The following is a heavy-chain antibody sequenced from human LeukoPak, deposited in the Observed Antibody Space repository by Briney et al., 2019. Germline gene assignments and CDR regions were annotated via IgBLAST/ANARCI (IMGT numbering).Heavy chain of an antibody. CDR3: AKDESYQVAYDYVWGSPDY. CDR2: IGDTT. V-gene: IGHV3-23*01. Sequence: GGSLRLSCAASGFTFSSYAMTWVRQAPGKGLEWVSTIGDTTYYADSVKGRFTISRDNSKNTLYLQMNSLRAEDTAVYYCAKDESYQVAYDYVWGSPDYWGQGTLVTVSS. J-gene: IGHJ4*02. CDR1: GFTFSSYA. D-gene: IGHD3-16*01.